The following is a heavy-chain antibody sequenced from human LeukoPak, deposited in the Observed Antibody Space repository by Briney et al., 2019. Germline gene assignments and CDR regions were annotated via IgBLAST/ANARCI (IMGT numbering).Heavy chain of an antibody. V-gene: IGHV4-30-2*01. J-gene: IGHJ4*02. CDR1: GGSISSADYY. Sequence: SETLSLTCTVSGGSISSADYYWTWIRQPPGKGLEWIGYISHTGGTYYNSSLLSRVTISVDKSKNQFSLKLSSVTAADTAVYYCARDSVDSSGGRGYWGQGTLVTVSS. CDR3: ARDSVDSSGGRGY. D-gene: IGHD6-19*01. CDR2: ISHTGGT.